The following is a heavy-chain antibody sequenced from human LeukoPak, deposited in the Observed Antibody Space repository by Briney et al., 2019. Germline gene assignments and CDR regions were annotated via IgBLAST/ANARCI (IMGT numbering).Heavy chain of an antibody. V-gene: IGHV3-23*01. J-gene: IGHJ4*02. CDR1: GFTFSSYA. CDR3: AKVPIRFLEWLYVDY. D-gene: IGHD3-3*01. Sequence: GGSLRLSCAASGFTFSSYAMSWVRQAPGKGLEWVSAISGSGGSTYYADSVKGRFTISRDNSKNTLYLQMNSLRAEDTAVYYCAKVPIRFLEWLYVDYWGQGTLVTVSS. CDR2: ISGSGGST.